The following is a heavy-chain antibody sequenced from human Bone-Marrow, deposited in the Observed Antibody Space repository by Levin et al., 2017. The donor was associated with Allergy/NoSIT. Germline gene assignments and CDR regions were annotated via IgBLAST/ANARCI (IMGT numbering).Heavy chain of an antibody. CDR2: ISNKAKGSTT. CDR1: GFTFSDHY. Sequence: GESLKISCAASGFTFSDHYMGWVRQAPGKGLEWVGRISNKAKGSTTRYAASVNGRFTLSGDDSKNSVYLQMHSLKTEDTAVYYCVRGVEGSGSYDSWGQGALVTVSS. D-gene: IGHD1-26*01. V-gene: IGHV3-72*01. J-gene: IGHJ5*01. CDR3: VRGVEGSGSYDS.